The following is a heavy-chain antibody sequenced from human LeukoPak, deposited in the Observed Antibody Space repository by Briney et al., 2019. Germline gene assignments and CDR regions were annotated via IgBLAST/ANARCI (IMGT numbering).Heavy chain of an antibody. D-gene: IGHD1-26*01. Sequence: SVKVSCKASGGTFSSYAISWVRQAPGQGLEWMGGIIPIFGTANYAQKFQGRVTITADESTSTASMELSSLRSEDTAVYYCARDLCIVGAIRRCYFDYWGQGTLVTVSS. CDR1: GGTFSSYA. CDR2: IIPIFGTA. V-gene: IGHV1-69*13. CDR3: ARDLCIVGAIRRCYFDY. J-gene: IGHJ4*02.